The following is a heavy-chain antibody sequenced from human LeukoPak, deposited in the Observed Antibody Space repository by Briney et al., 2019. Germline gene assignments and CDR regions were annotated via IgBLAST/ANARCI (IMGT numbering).Heavy chain of an antibody. J-gene: IGHJ4*02. V-gene: IGHV3-11*03. CDR2: ISSRSSYT. CDR3: VSYGSGSYSFDY. Sequence: GGSLRLSCAASGFTFRDYYMSWVRRAPGKGLEWVSYISSRSSYTIYADSVKGRFTISRDNAKNSLYLQMNSLRAEDTAVYYCVSYGSGSYSFDYWGQGTLVTVSS. D-gene: IGHD3-10*01. CDR1: GFTFRDYY.